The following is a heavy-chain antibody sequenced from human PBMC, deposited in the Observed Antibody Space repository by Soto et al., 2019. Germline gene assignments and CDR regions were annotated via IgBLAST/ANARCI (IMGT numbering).Heavy chain of an antibody. J-gene: IGHJ3*02. D-gene: IGHD6-13*01. CDR2: ISWNSGSI. CDR1: GFTFDDYA. V-gene: IGHV3-9*01. Sequence: GGSLRLSCAASGFTFDDYAMHWVRQAPGKGLEWVSGISWNSGSIGYADSVKGRFTISRDNAKNSLYLQMNSLRAEDTALYYCAKAPGWKAAAGIGDDAFDIWGQGTMVTVSS. CDR3: AKAPGWKAAAGIGDDAFDI.